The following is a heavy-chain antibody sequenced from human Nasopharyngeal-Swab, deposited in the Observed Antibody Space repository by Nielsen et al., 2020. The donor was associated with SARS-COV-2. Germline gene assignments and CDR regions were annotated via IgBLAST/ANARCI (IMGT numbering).Heavy chain of an antibody. J-gene: IGHJ3*02. V-gene: IGHV1-2*04. D-gene: IGHD2-2*01. CDR3: ATSPVVPAARDDAFDI. CDR1: GYTFTGYY. Sequence: ASVKVSCKASGYTFTGYYMHWVRQAPGQGLEWMGWINPNSGGTNYAQKFQGWVTMTRDTSISTAYMELSRLRSEDTAVYYCATSPVVPAARDDAFDIWGQGTMVTVSS. CDR2: INPNSGGT.